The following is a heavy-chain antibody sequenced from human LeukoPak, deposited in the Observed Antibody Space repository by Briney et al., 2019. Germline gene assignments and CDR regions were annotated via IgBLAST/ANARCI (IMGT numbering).Heavy chain of an antibody. CDR1: GYTFTGYY. J-gene: IGHJ6*02. D-gene: IGHD3-9*01. CDR3: ARASGDYDILTGQPEYGMDV. Sequence: ASVKVSCKASGYTFTGYYMHWVRQAPGQGLEWMGWINPNSGGTNYAQKFQGRVTMTRDTSISTAYMELSRLRSDDTAVYYCARASGDYDILTGQPEYGMDVWGQGTTVTVSS. CDR2: INPNSGGT. V-gene: IGHV1-2*02.